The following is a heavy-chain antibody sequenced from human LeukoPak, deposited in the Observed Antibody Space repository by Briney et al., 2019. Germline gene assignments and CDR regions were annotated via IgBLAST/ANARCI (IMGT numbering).Heavy chain of an antibody. CDR2: ISWNSGNI. CDR3: AKDERGYNYGYVDF. J-gene: IGHJ4*02. V-gene: IGHV3-9*01. D-gene: IGHD5-18*01. Sequence: PGGSLRLSCVASGFTFDDYAMHWVRQAPGKGLEWVSGISWNSGNIGYADSVKGRFTISRDNAKNSLYLQMNSLRVEDTALYYCAKDERGYNYGYVDFWGQGTLVTVSS. CDR1: GFTFDDYA.